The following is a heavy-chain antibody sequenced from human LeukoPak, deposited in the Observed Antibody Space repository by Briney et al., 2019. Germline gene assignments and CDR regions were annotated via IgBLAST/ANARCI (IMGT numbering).Heavy chain of an antibody. Sequence: GRSLRLSCAASGFTFSSSSMNWVRQAPGNGLEWLSSIISVSSYIYYADSVKGRFTISRDNAKNSLYLQMNSLRAEDTAIYYCTRGPDYFDGSGYYPYYFDYWGQGTLVTVSS. J-gene: IGHJ4*02. D-gene: IGHD3-22*01. CDR1: GFTFSSSS. V-gene: IGHV3-21*01. CDR3: TRGPDYFDGSGYYPYYFDY. CDR2: IISVSSYI.